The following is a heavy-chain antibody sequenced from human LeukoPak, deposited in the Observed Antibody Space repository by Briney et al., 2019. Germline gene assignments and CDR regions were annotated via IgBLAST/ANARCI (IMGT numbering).Heavy chain of an antibody. V-gene: IGHV3-21*01. CDR2: IPSSGSYI. Sequence: PGGSLRLSCAASGFTFSSYTMSWVRQAPGKGLEWLSSIPSSGSYIYYGDSVKGRFTISSDNAKSSAYLQVNSLRAEDTAVYYCAGGTVVTPSFYYGLDVWGQGTTVTVTS. CDR1: GFTFSSYT. D-gene: IGHD4-23*01. CDR3: AGGTVVTPSFYYGLDV. J-gene: IGHJ6*02.